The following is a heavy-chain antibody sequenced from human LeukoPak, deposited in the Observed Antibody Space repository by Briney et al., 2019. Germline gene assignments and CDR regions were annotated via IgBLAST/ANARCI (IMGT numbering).Heavy chain of an antibody. CDR1: GYTFTSYG. Sequence: ASVKVSCKASGYTFTSYGISWVRQAPGQGLEWMGWISAYNGNTNYAQKLQGRVTMTTDTSTSTAYMELRSLRSDDTAVYYCARDAAVAGTHYFDYWGQGTLATVSS. D-gene: IGHD6-19*01. V-gene: IGHV1-18*01. J-gene: IGHJ4*02. CDR3: ARDAAVAGTHYFDY. CDR2: ISAYNGNT.